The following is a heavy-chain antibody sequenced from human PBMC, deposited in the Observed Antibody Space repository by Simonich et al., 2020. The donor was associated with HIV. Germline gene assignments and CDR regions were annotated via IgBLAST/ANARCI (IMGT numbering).Heavy chain of an antibody. CDR2: IGYDGSNK. D-gene: IGHD3-9*01. J-gene: IGHJ4*02. Sequence: QVQLVESGGGVVQPGRSLRLSCAASGFTFRSYGLYWVRQAPGKGVEWVAVIGYDGSNKYYADSVKGRFTISRDNSKNTLYLQMNSLRAEDTAVYYCARSNILTGYAGDSWGQGTLVTVSS. CDR1: GFTFRSYG. V-gene: IGHV3-33*01. CDR3: ARSNILTGYAGDS.